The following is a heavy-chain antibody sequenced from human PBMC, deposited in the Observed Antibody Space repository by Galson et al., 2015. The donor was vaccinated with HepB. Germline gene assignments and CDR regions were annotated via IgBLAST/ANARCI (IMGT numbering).Heavy chain of an antibody. J-gene: IGHJ5*02. Sequence: SVKVSCKASGGTFSSYAISWVRQAPGQGLEWMGGIIPIFGTANYAQKFQGRVTITADESTSTAYMELSSLRSEDTAVYYCARGALIAAVTTRWFDPWGQGTLVTVSS. D-gene: IGHD6-13*01. CDR2: IIPIFGTA. V-gene: IGHV1-69*13. CDR3: ARGALIAAVTTRWFDP. CDR1: GGTFSSYA.